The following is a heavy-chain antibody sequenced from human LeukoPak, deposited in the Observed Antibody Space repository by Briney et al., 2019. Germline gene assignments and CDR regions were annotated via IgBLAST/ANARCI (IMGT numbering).Heavy chain of an antibody. V-gene: IGHV1-18*01. CDR2: ISAYNGNS. J-gene: IGHJ4*02. CDR3: AREQQLIRGDY. CDR1: GYTFTSYG. Sequence: ASVKVSCKASGYTFTSYGINWVRQAPGQGLEWMGWISAYNGNSHYTQKFQGRVTRTTDTSTSTAYMELRSLRSDDTAVYYCAREQQLIRGDYWGQGTLVTVSS. D-gene: IGHD6-13*01.